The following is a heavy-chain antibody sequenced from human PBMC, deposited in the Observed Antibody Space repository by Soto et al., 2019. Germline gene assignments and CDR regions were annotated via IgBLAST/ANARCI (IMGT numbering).Heavy chain of an antibody. CDR2: ISTYDNT. J-gene: IGHJ4*02. D-gene: IGHD2-8*01. CDR1: APTVNTFN. Sequence: YLRPSCEHSAPTVNTFNMNWVRQAPVNGLEWVSSISTYDNTAYAGSVKGRFTVSRDNAKNSLFLQMNSLRAEDTAVYYCTLYDALVFDFWGQGALVTVSS. V-gene: IGHV3-21*01. CDR3: TLYDALVFDF.